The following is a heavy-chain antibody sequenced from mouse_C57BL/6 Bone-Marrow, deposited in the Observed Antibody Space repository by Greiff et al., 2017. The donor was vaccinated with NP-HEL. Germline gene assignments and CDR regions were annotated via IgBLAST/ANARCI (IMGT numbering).Heavy chain of an antibody. V-gene: IGHV5-9*01. CDR2: ISGGGGNT. CDR3: ARRDGPYYAMDY. CDR1: GFTFSSYT. D-gene: IGHD2-3*01. Sequence: EVNLVESGGGLVKPGGSLKLSCAASGFTFSSYTMSWVRQTPEKRLEWVATISGGGGNTYYPDSVKGRFTISRDNAKNTLYLQMSSLRSEDTALYYCARRDGPYYAMDYWGQGTSVTVSS. J-gene: IGHJ4*01.